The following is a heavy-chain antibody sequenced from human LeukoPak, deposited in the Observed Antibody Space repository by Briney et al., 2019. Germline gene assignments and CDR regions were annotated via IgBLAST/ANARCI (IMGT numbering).Heavy chain of an antibody. J-gene: IGHJ6*03. CDR3: ARGWGYCSSTSCYQNYYYYMDV. D-gene: IGHD2-2*01. Sequence: PSETLSLTCAVYGGSFSGYYWSWIRQPPGKGLEWIGEINHSGSTNYNPCLKSRVTISVETSKNQFSLNLSSVTAADTAVYYCARGWGYCSSTSCYQNYYYYMDVWGKGTTVTVSS. CDR2: INHSGST. CDR1: GGSFSGYY. V-gene: IGHV4-34*01.